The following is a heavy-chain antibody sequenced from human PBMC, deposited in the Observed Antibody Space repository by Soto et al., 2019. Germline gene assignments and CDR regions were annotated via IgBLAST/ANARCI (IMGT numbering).Heavy chain of an antibody. Sequence: LRLPNAASGFTSIDFYMSRIRQNPGKGLEWVSYISSSGSTIYYADSVKGRFTISRDNAKNSLYLQMNSLRAEDTAVYYCARAELRFLEWLPFNGFDPWGQGTLVTVSS. CDR3: ARAELRFLEWLPFNGFDP. V-gene: IGHV3-11*01. J-gene: IGHJ5*02. CDR1: GFTSIDFY. D-gene: IGHD3-3*01. CDR2: ISSSGSTI.